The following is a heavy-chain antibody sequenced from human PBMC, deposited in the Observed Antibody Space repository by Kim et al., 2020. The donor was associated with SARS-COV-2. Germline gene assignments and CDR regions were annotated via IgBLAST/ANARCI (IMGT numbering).Heavy chain of an antibody. CDR1: GFTFSSYA. CDR3: AKARGSTYYYGSGSYWDYGMDV. CDR2: ISGSGGST. D-gene: IGHD3-10*01. J-gene: IGHJ6*02. Sequence: GGSLRLSCAASGFTFSSYAMSWVRQAPGKGLEWVSAISGSGGSTYYADSVKGRFTISSDNSKNTLYLQMNSLRAEDTAVYYCAKARGSTYYYGSGSYWDYGMDVWGQGTTVTVSS. V-gene: IGHV3-23*01.